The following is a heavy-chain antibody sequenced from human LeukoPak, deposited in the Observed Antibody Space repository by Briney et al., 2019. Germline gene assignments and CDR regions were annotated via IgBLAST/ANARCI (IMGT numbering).Heavy chain of an antibody. CDR1: GFTFSNYD. CDR3: AKDMGHYLDTRGDF. J-gene: IGHJ4*02. D-gene: IGHD3-22*01. CDR2: ITAGNSTI. Sequence: GGSLRLSCAASGFTFSNYDMNWVRQAPGKGLEWGSYITAGNSTIYYADSVKGRFTISRDNAKNSLYLQINSLRDEDTAVYYCAKDMGHYLDTRGDFWGQGTLVTVSS. V-gene: IGHV3-48*02.